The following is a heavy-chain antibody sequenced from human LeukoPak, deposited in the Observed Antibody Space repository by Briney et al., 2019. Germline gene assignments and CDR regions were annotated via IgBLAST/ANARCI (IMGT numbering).Heavy chain of an antibody. CDR1: GGSISSYY. CDR2: IYYSGST. V-gene: IGHV4-59*01. D-gene: IGHD1-14*01. CDR3: ARVPTEIGSWFDP. J-gene: IGHJ5*02. Sequence: SETLSLTCTVSGGSISSYYWSWIRQPPGKGLEWIGYIYYSGSTNYNPSLKSRVTISVDTSKNQFSLKLSSVTAADTAVYYCARVPTEIGSWFDPWGQGTLVTVSS.